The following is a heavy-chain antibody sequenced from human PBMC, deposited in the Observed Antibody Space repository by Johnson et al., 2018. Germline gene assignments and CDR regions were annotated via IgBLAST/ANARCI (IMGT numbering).Heavy chain of an antibody. V-gene: IGHV3-23*04. CDR3: AKLSGHSSAKKGGMDV. Sequence: EVQLVESGGGLVQPGGSLRLSCAASGFTFRSYAMGWVRQAQGKGLEGVSAFGGGGGSTYHHAPVKGRFTISRDNSKNTLYLQKNSLRAEDTAVYYCAKLSGHSSAKKGGMDVWGQGTTVTVSS. CDR1: GFTFRSYA. D-gene: IGHD3-22*01. CDR2: FGGGGGST. J-gene: IGHJ6*02.